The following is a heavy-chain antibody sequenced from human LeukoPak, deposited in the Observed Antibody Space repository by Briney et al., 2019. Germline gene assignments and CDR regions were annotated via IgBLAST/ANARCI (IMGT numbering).Heavy chain of an antibody. V-gene: IGHV4-59*01. Sequence: SETLSLTCTVSGGSISSYYWSWIRQPPGKGLEWIGYIYYSGSTNYNPSLKSRVTISVDTSKNQFSLKLSSVTAADTAVYYCARHQLRGFLDDNWGQGTLVTVSS. J-gene: IGHJ4*02. CDR2: IYYSGST. D-gene: IGHD3-10*01. CDR1: GGSISSYY. CDR3: ARHQLRGFLDDN.